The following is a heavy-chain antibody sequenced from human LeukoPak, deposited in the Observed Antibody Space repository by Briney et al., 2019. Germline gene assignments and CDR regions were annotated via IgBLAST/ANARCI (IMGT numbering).Heavy chain of an antibody. V-gene: IGHV3-30*02. Sequence: GGSLRLSCTTSWLTFTSHGFHWLRQVVGKRIEWVAFVRNDGSDTYHANSVKGRFSVSRDDSKNTLYLQMNSLRPEDTAVYYCARDRGKDYFDSWGQGTQVTVSS. CDR3: ARDRGKDYFDS. D-gene: IGHD4-23*01. CDR2: VRNDGSDT. CDR1: WLTFTSHG. J-gene: IGHJ4*02.